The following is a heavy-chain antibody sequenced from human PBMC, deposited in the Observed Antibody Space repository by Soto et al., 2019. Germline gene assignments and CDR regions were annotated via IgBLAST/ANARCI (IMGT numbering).Heavy chain of an antibody. Sequence: KLGGSMRVSCTASGFTFSDYYRSWNRQAPGKGLEWVSYISSSGSTIYYADSVKGRFTISSDNAKNSLYLQMNSLRAEDTAVYYCARAEDFWSGPYYFDYWGQGTLVTVSS. D-gene: IGHD3-3*01. CDR3: ARAEDFWSGPYYFDY. J-gene: IGHJ4*02. CDR2: ISSSGSTI. CDR1: GFTFSDYY. V-gene: IGHV3-11*01.